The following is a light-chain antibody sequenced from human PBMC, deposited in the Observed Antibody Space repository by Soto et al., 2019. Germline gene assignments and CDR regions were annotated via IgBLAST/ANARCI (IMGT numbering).Light chain of an antibody. Sequence: QSALTQPASVSGSPGQSITISCTGTSSDVGSYNLVSWYQQHPDKAPKLMIYEVTDRPSGVSNRFSGSKSGNTASLTISGLQAEDEAEYYCSSYTNINTRAGVFGTGTKLTVL. J-gene: IGLJ1*01. V-gene: IGLV2-14*02. CDR2: EVT. CDR1: SSDVGSYNL. CDR3: SSYTNINTRAGV.